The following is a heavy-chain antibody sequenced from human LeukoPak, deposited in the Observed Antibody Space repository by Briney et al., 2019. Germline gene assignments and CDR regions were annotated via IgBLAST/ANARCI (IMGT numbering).Heavy chain of an antibody. J-gene: IGHJ6*02. CDR2: ISYDGSNK. Sequence: GGSLRLSCAASGFTFSSYGMHWVRQAPGKGLEWVAVISYDGSNKYYADSVKGRFTISRDNSKNTLYLQMNSLRAEDTAVYYCAKEQWLVRSYYYGMDVWGQGTTVTVSS. V-gene: IGHV3-30*18. CDR1: GFTFSSYG. CDR3: AKEQWLVRSYYYGMDV. D-gene: IGHD6-19*01.